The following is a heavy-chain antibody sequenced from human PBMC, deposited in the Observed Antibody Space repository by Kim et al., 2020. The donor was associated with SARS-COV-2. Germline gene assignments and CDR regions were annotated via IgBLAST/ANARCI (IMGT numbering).Heavy chain of an antibody. Sequence: SETLSLTCTVSGGSISSSSYYWGWIRQPPGKGLEWIGSIYYSGSTYYNPSLKSRVTISVDTSKNQFSLKLSSVTAADTAVYYCARQWGDDSSGYYPLIGYWGQGTLVTVSS. CDR3: ARQWGDDSSGYYPLIGY. V-gene: IGHV4-39*01. J-gene: IGHJ4*02. D-gene: IGHD3-22*01. CDR2: IYYSGST. CDR1: GGSISSSSYY.